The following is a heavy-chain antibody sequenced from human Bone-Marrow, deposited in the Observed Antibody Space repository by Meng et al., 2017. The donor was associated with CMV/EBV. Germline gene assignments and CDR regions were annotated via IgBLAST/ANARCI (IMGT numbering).Heavy chain of an antibody. CDR1: GVTFRSYG. J-gene: IGHJ3*02. CDR2: IWYDGSNK. V-gene: IGHV3-33*06. Sequence: GESPKISFSASGVTFRSYGMHWVRQAPGKGLEWGAVIWYDGSNKYYADYVKGRFTISRDNSKNTLYLQMNSLRAEDTAVYYCAKDSVTMVPSYAFDIWGQGTMVTVSS. D-gene: IGHD3-10*01. CDR3: AKDSVTMVPSYAFDI.